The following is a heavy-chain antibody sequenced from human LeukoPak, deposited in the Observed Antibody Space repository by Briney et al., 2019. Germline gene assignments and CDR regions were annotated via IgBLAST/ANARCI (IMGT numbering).Heavy chain of an antibody. CDR3: ARDKIEGATNFDY. J-gene: IGHJ4*02. V-gene: IGHV3-7*01. Sequence: GGSLRLSCAASGFTFSRYWMSWVRQAPGKGLEWVANIKQDGSEKYYVDSVKGRFTISRDNANNSLYLQMNSLRAEDTAVYYCARDKIEGATNFDYWGQGTLVTVSS. CDR2: IKQDGSEK. D-gene: IGHD1-26*01. CDR1: GFTFSRYW.